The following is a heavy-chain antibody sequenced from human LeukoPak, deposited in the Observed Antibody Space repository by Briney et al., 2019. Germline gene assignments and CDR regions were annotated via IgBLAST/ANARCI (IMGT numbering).Heavy chain of an antibody. V-gene: IGHV3-33*06. Sequence: GGSLRLSCAASGFTFSSYGMHWVRQAPGKGLEWAAVIWYDGSNKYYADSVKGRFTISRDNSKNTLYLQMNSLRAEETAVYYCANSKIGLMWAFVIWGQGTMVTVSS. CDR2: IWYDGSNK. CDR3: ANSKIGLMWAFVI. J-gene: IGHJ3*02. D-gene: IGHD2-2*01. CDR1: GFTFSSYG.